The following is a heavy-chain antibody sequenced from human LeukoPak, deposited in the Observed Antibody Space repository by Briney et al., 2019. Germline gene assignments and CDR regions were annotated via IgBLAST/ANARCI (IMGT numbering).Heavy chain of an antibody. D-gene: IGHD6-13*01. CDR1: GDSISSSSSY. V-gene: IGHV4-39*07. CDR2: IYHSGST. J-gene: IGHJ4*02. Sequence: PSETLSLTCTVSGDSISSSSSYWGWIRQPPGKGLEWIGSIYHSGSTYYNPSLKSRVTISVDTSKNQFSLKLSSVTAADTAVYYCARATVAAAAPGGYWGQGTLVTVSS. CDR3: ARATVAAAAPGGY.